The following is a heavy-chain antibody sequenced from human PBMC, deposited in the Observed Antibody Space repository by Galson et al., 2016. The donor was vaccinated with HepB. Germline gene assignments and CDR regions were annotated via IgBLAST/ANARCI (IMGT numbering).Heavy chain of an antibody. D-gene: IGHD4-17*01. CDR3: AREVTTVTTNFGMSV. J-gene: IGHJ6*03. Sequence: SLRLSCAASGFTFGDYGMLWVRQGPGKGLEWVSYISWNGETAEFTDSVKGRFIISRDNVRNSLFLEMKSLRVEDTGIYYCAREVTTVTTNFGMSVWGKGTSVTVSS. CDR1: GFTFGDYG. V-gene: IGHV3-20*04. CDR2: ISWNGETA.